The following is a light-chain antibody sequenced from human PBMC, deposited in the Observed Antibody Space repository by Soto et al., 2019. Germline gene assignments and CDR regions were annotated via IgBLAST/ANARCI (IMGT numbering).Light chain of an antibody. Sequence: DIPMTQSPASLSASVGDSVTITCRAGQNISSYLNWYQLKPGKAPKLLIYAASSLQSGVPSRFSGSGSGTEFTLTVSSLQPDDFATYYCQQSYSLPFSFGPGTKVDIE. CDR1: QNISSY. CDR2: AAS. CDR3: QQSYSLPFS. V-gene: IGKV1-39*01. J-gene: IGKJ3*01.